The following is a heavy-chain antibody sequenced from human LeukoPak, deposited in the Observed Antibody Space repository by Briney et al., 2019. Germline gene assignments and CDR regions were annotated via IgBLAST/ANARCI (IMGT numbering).Heavy chain of an antibody. Sequence: GGSLRLSCAASRFIFSSYHMHWVRQPPGKGLEWVSAISGSGGSTYYADSVKGRFTISRDNAKNSLLLQMDGLRAEDTAVYYCARDKMTGDSYFDYWGQGILVTVSS. CDR2: ISGSGGST. J-gene: IGHJ4*02. CDR1: RFIFSSYH. V-gene: IGHV3-23*01. D-gene: IGHD7-27*01. CDR3: ARDKMTGDSYFDY.